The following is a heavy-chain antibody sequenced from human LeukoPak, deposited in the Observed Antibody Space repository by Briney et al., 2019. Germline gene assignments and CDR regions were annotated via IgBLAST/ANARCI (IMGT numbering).Heavy chain of an antibody. Sequence: GGSLRLSCAAPGFTVSSNYMSWVRQAPGKGLEWVSVIYSGGSTYYADSVKGRFTISRDNSKNTLYLQMNSLRAEDTAVYYCATSGWVVTNPFDYWGQGTLVTVSS. J-gene: IGHJ4*02. V-gene: IGHV3-53*01. CDR2: IYSGGST. CDR1: GFTVSSNY. CDR3: ATSGWVVTNPFDY. D-gene: IGHD2-21*02.